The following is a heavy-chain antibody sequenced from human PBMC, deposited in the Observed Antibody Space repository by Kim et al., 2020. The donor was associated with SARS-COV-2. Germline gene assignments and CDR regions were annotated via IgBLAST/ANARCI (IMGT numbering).Heavy chain of an antibody. V-gene: IGHV3-23*01. J-gene: IGHJ6*02. CDR3: AKDFGYCSSSICYPPYGLDV. D-gene: IGHD2-2*03. CDR2: ISDSGGNT. CDR1: GFTFSSFA. Sequence: GGSLRLSCAASGFTFSSFALSWVRQTPGKGLEWVSAISDSGGNTHYADSVKGRFTISRDNSKNTLYLQMNSLRAEDTAVYYGAKDFGYCSSSICYPPYGLDVWGQGTTVTVSS.